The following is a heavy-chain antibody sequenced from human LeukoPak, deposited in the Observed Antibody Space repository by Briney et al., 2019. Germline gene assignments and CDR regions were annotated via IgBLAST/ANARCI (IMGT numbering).Heavy chain of an antibody. D-gene: IGHD1-26*01. J-gene: IGHJ4*02. CDR3: AKWPGGATRYFDY. V-gene: IGHV3-48*04. Sequence: GGSLRLSCAASGFTFSSYWMHWVRQAPGKGLEWLSYISAGTSTIYYADSVKGRFTISRDNAKNSLYLQMNSLRAEDTAVYYCAKWPGGATRYFDYWGQGTLVTVSS. CDR1: GFTFSSYW. CDR2: ISAGTSTI.